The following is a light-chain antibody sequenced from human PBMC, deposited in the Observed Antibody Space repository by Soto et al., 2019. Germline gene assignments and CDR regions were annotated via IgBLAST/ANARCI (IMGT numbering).Light chain of an antibody. CDR3: QQSYNTPHT. CDR2: AAS. J-gene: IGKJ2*01. CDR1: QSISNF. Sequence: DIQMTQSPSSLSASVGDRVTITCRASQSISNFLNWYQQKPGKAPKLLIYAASSLQSGVPSRFSGSGSGTDFTLTISSLQPEDFATYYCQQSYNTPHTFGQGTELEIK. V-gene: IGKV1-39*01.